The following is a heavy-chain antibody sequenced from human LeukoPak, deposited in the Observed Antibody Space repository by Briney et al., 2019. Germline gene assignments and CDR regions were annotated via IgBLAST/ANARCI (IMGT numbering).Heavy chain of an antibody. D-gene: IGHD6-19*01. CDR3: ARSTPGYSSGWPLDY. CDR1: GVSISSSNW. V-gene: IGHV4-4*02. Sequence: KPSGTLSLTCAVSGVSISSSNWWSWVRQPPGKGLEWIGEIYHSGSSNYNPSLKSRVTISVDKSKNHFSLKLSSVTAADTAVYYCARSTPGYSSGWPLDYWGQGTLVTVSS. CDR2: IYHSGSS. J-gene: IGHJ4*02.